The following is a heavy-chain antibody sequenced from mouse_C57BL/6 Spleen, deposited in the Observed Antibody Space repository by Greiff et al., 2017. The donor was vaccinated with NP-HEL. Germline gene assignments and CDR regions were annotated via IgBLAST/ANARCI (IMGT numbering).Heavy chain of an antibody. CDR1: GFSLTSYG. D-gene: IGHD2-10*01. V-gene: IGHV2-2*01. Sequence: VQLVESGPGLVQPSQSLSITCTVSGFSLTSYGVHWVRQSPGKGLEWLGVIWSGGSTDYNAAFISRLSISKDNSKSQVFFKMNSLQADDTAIYYCARNSYPYYFDYWGQGTTLTVSS. CDR2: IWSGGST. CDR3: ARNSYPYYFDY. J-gene: IGHJ2*01.